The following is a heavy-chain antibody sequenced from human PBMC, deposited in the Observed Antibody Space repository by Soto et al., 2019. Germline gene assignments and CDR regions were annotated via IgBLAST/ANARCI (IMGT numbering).Heavy chain of an antibody. CDR1: GGSISSSSYY. J-gene: IGHJ4*02. Sequence: SETLSLTCTVSGGSISSSSYYWGWIRQPPGKGLEWIGSIYYSGSTYYNPSLKSRVTISVDTSKNQFSLKLSSVTAADTAVYYCARQSTKADCGGDCYPWYYFDYWGQGTLVTVSS. D-gene: IGHD2-21*02. CDR2: IYYSGST. CDR3: ARQSTKADCGGDCYPWYYFDY. V-gene: IGHV4-39*01.